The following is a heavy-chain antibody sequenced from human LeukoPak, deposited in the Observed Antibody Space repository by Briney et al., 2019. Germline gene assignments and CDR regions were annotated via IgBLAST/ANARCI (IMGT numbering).Heavy chain of an antibody. Sequence: GRSLRLSCSASGFXFKKYAMHWVRQAPGKGLEYVSAINSNGGRTYYADSVKGRFTISRDNSKNTLFLQMSSLRVEDTAVYYCVKDLYYDNSGYYSGAFDYWGQGTLVTVSS. J-gene: IGHJ4*02. V-gene: IGHV3-64D*06. CDR3: VKDLYYDNSGYYSGAFDY. D-gene: IGHD3-22*01. CDR2: INSNGGRT. CDR1: GFXFKKYA.